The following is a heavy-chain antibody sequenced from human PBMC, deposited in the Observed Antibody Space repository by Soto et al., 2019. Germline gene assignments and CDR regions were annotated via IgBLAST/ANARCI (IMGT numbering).Heavy chain of an antibody. D-gene: IGHD3-10*01. CDR2: ISWDGGST. J-gene: IGHJ6*02. Sequence: EVQLVESGGVVVQPGGSLRLSCAASGFTFDDYAMHWVRQAPGKGLEWVSLISWDGGSTYYADSVKGRFTISRDNSKNSLYLQMNSLRAEDTALYYCARYGSHRPSGGMDVWGQGTTVTVSS. CDR1: GFTFDDYA. CDR3: ARYGSHRPSGGMDV. V-gene: IGHV3-43D*04.